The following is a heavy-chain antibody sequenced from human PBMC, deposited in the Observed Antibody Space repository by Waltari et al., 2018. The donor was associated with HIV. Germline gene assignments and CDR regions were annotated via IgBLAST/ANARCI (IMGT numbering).Heavy chain of an antibody. Sequence: QLQLQESGPGLVKPSETLSLTCTVSGGSISSSSYYWGWIRQPPGKGLGWIGSISYSGTTYYNPSLKSRFTISVDTSKNQFSLKLSSVTAADTAVYYCARQTTPPTTLIDYWGQGTLVTVSS. J-gene: IGHJ4*02. D-gene: IGHD1-26*01. CDR2: ISYSGTT. CDR1: GGSISSSSYY. CDR3: ARQTTPPTTLIDY. V-gene: IGHV4-39*01.